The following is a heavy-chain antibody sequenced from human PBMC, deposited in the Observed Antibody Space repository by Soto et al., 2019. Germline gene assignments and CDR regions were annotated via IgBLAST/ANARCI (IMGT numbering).Heavy chain of an antibody. J-gene: IGHJ5*02. V-gene: IGHV4-39*01. CDR1: GGSISSSSYY. CDR3: ARRITIFHPDWFDP. CDR2: IYYSGST. D-gene: IGHD3-9*01. Sequence: SETLSLTCTVSGGSISSSSYYWGWIRQPPGKGLEWIGSIYYSGSTYYNPSLKSRVTISVDTSKNQFSLKLSSVTAADTAVYYCARRITIFHPDWFDPWGQGTLVTVS.